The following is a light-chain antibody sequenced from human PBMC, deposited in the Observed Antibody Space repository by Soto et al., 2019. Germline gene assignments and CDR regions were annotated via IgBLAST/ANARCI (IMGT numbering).Light chain of an antibody. V-gene: IGKV3-20*01. CDR2: DAS. CDR1: QSVGSSH. Sequence: EVVLTQSPDNLSLSPGERVTLSCRASQSVGSSHLAWYQQKPGQALRLLIYDASTRAADIPDRFSGSGSGTDFTLTISRLEPEDFAVYYCLQHVNSPWTFGQGTKVEIK. J-gene: IGKJ1*01. CDR3: LQHVNSPWT.